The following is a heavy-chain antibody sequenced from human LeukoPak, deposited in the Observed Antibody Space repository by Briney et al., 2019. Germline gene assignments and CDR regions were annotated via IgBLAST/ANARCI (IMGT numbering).Heavy chain of an antibody. J-gene: IGHJ6*02. CDR3: AREVVPPWFMDV. Sequence: PGRSLRLSCAASGFTFSSYSMNWVRQAPGKGLEWVSSISSSTTNIYYADSVKGRFTISRDNAKNSLYLQMNSLRAEDTAVYYCAREVVPPWFMDVWGQGTTVTVSS. CDR1: GFTFSSYS. D-gene: IGHD2-2*01. CDR2: ISSSTTNI. V-gene: IGHV3-21*01.